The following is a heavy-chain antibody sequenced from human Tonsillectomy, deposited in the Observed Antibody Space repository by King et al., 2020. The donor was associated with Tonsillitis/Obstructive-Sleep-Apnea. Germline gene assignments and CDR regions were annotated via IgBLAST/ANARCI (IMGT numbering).Heavy chain of an antibody. CDR1: VGSISSGGYY. J-gene: IGHJ4*02. CDR3: AREVTGLYYFDS. Sequence: QLQESGPGLVKPSQPLSLTCTVSVGSISSGGYYWSWIRQNPGKGLEWIGYIYYSGSTYYNPSLKSRVTISVDTSKNQFSLKLSSVTAADTAVYYCAREVTGLYYFDSWGQGTLVTVSS. CDR2: IYYSGST. D-gene: IGHD7-27*01. V-gene: IGHV4-31*03.